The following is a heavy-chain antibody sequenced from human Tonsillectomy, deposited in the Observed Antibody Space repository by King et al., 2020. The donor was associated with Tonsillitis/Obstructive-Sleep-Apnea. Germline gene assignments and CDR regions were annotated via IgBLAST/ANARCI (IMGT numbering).Heavy chain of an antibody. J-gene: IGHJ4*02. CDR1: GGSFSGYY. CDR2: INHSGST. V-gene: IGHV4-34*01. D-gene: IGHD6-19*01. CDR3: ASGVGIAVAGDY. Sequence: VQLQQWGAGLLKPSEPLSLTCAVYGGSFSGYYWSWIRQPPGKGLEWIGEINHSGSTNYNPSLKSRVTISVDTSKNQFSLKLSSVTAADTAVYYCASGVGIAVAGDYWGQGTLVTVSS.